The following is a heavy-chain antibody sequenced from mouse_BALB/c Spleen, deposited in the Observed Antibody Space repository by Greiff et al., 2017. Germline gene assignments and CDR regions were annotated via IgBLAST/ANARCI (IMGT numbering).Heavy chain of an antibody. J-gene: IGHJ3*01. Sequence: EVQLQQSGPELVKPGASVKMSCKASGYTFTSYVMHWVKQKPGQGLEWIGYINPYNDGTKYNEKFKGKATLTSDKSSSTAYMELSSLTSEDSAVYYCARVPGGYYGSSYGWFAYWGQGTLVTVSA. CDR3: ARVPGGYYGSSYGWFAY. CDR2: INPYNDGT. CDR1: GYTFTSYV. D-gene: IGHD1-1*01. V-gene: IGHV1-14*01.